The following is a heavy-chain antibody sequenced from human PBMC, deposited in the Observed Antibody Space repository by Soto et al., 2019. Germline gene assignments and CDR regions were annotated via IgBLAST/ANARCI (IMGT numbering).Heavy chain of an antibody. V-gene: IGHV3-7*04. Sequence: GGSLRLSCAASGFSFSSYWMSWVRQAPGKGLEWVANIKQDGSQKYYVDSVKGRFTISRDNAKNSLFLQMNSLRAEDTAVYYCARSDKDVVVPATDYWGQGTLVTVSS. CDR2: IKQDGSQK. CDR3: ARSDKDVVVPATDY. J-gene: IGHJ4*02. CDR1: GFSFSSYW. D-gene: IGHD2-2*01.